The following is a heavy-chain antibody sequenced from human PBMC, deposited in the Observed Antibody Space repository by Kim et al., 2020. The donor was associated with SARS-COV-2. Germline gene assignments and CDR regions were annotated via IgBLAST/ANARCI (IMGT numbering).Heavy chain of an antibody. D-gene: IGHD3-10*01. Sequence: GGSLRLSCAASGFTFDDYAMHWVRQAPGKGLEWVSGISWNSGSIGYADSVKGRFTISRDNAKNSLYLQMNSLRAEDTALYYCAKASTILWFGELGGAFDIWGQGTMVTVSS. CDR3: AKASTILWFGELGGAFDI. CDR2: ISWNSGSI. V-gene: IGHV3-9*01. CDR1: GFTFDDYA. J-gene: IGHJ3*02.